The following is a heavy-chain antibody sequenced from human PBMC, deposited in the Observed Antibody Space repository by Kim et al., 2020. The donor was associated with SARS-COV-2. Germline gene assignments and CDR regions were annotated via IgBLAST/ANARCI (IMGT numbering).Heavy chain of an antibody. D-gene: IGHD2-15*01. CDR2: T. Sequence: TNYNPSLKSRVTISVDTSKNQFSLKLSSVTAADTAVYYCARLTAGSGGSCWSQGTLVTVSS. J-gene: IGHJ4*02. V-gene: IGHV4-34*01. CDR3: ARLTAGSGGSC.